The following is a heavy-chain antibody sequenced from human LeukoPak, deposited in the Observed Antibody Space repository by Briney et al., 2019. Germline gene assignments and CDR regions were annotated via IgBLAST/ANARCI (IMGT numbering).Heavy chain of an antibody. Sequence: ASVKVSCKASGYTFTSYAMHWVRQAPGQRLEWRGWINAGNGNTKYSQKFQGRVTITRDTSASTAYMELSRLRSDDTAVYYCARDSRYCSTTSCQHDYWGQGTLVTVSS. D-gene: IGHD2-2*01. CDR2: INAGNGNT. CDR3: ARDSRYCSTTSCQHDY. J-gene: IGHJ4*02. V-gene: IGHV1-3*01. CDR1: GYTFTSYA.